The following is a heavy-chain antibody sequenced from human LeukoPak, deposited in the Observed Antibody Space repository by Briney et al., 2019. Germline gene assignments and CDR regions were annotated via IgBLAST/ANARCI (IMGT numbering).Heavy chain of an antibody. J-gene: IGHJ4*02. CDR3: ARDKRPYYYDSSGYPHCPDY. D-gene: IGHD3-22*01. Sequence: GRSLRLSCAASGFTFSSYAMHWVRQAPGKGLEWVAVISYDGSNKYYADSVKGRFTISRDNSKNTLYLQMNSLRAEDTAVYYCARDKRPYYYDSSGYPHCPDYWGQGTLVTVSS. V-gene: IGHV3-30*04. CDR2: ISYDGSNK. CDR1: GFTFSSYA.